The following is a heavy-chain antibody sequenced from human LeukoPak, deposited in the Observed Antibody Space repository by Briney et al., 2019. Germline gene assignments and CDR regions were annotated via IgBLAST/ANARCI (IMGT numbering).Heavy chain of an antibody. CDR3: ARALGYCSGGSCTRGYNWFDP. CDR1: GVSISSYY. Sequence: PSETLSLTCTVSGVSISSYYWSWIRQPPGKGLEWIGYIYYSGSTNYNPSLKSRVTISVDTSMNQFSLKLSFVTTADTAVYYCARALGYCSGGSCTRGYNWFDPWGQGTLVTVPS. V-gene: IGHV4-59*08. CDR2: IYYSGST. J-gene: IGHJ5*02. D-gene: IGHD2-15*01.